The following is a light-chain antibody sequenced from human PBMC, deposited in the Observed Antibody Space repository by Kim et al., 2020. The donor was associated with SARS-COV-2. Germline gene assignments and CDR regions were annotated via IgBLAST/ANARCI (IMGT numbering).Light chain of an antibody. CDR1: QSVSSS. V-gene: IGKV3-11*01. J-gene: IGKJ5*01. CDR2: DAS. CDR3: QQRSNWPPIT. Sequence: SPGARATLSCRASQSVSSSLAWYQQNPGQAPRLLINDASNRATGIPARFSGSGSGTDFTLTISSLEPEDFAVYYCQQRSNWPPITFGQGTRLEIK.